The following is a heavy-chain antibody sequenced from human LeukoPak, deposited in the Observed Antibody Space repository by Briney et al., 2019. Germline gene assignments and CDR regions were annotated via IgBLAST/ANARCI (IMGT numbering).Heavy chain of an antibody. CDR2: ISSSSSYI. Sequence: GGSLRLSCAASGFTFSSYSMNWVRQAPGKGLEWVSSISSSSSYIYYADSVKGRFTISRDNAKNSLYLQMNSLRAEDTAVYYCARDVGNSVLYYYGMDVWGQGNTVTVSS. CDR1: GFTFSSYS. CDR3: ARDVGNSVLYYYGMDV. D-gene: IGHD1-26*01. V-gene: IGHV3-21*01. J-gene: IGHJ6*02.